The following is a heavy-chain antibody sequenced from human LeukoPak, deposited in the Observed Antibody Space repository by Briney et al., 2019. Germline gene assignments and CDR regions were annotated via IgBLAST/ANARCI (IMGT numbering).Heavy chain of an antibody. Sequence: GASVKISCTASGYTFTAYYIHWLRQTPGQGPEWMGWIKPDSGSSHYAQKFQGRVTMTRDTSSNSAYMDLTSLKSDDTALYYCARARVPIAVAGLYYFDYWGRGAGVRVSS. CDR1: GYTFTAYY. CDR2: IKPDSGSS. D-gene: IGHD6-19*01. V-gene: IGHV1-2*02. CDR3: ARARVPIAVAGLYYFDY. J-gene: IGHJ4*02.